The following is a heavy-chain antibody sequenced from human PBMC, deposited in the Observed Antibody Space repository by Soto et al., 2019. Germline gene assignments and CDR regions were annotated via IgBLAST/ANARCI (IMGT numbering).Heavy chain of an antibody. Sequence: SSETLSLTCTVSGGSISSYYWSWIRQPPGKGLEWIVYIYYSGSTNYNPSLKSRVTISVDTSKNQFSLKLSSVTAADTAVYYCATSGHDFWSGSFDYWGQGTLVTVSS. J-gene: IGHJ4*02. CDR3: ATSGHDFWSGSFDY. D-gene: IGHD3-3*01. CDR1: GGSISSYY. CDR2: IYYSGST. V-gene: IGHV4-59*01.